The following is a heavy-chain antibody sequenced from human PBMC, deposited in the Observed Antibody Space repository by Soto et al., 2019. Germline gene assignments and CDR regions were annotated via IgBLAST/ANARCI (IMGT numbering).Heavy chain of an antibody. CDR2: ILGSAGST. Sequence: GSLRLSCAASGFSISSYAMTWVRQAPGKGLEWVSMILGSAGSTYYADSVKGRFTISRDNSRNTLYLQMNSLRVEDTAVYYCAKRPDAFDVWGQGTMVTVS. CDR3: AKRPDAFDV. V-gene: IGHV3-23*01. J-gene: IGHJ3*01. CDR1: GFSISSYA. D-gene: IGHD6-6*01.